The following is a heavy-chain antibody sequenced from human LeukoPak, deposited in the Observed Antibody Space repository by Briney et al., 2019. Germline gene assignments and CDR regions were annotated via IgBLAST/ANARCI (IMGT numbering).Heavy chain of an antibody. V-gene: IGHV1-69*13. CDR1: GYTFTGYY. CDR3: ARGYCSGGSCYLYYFDY. D-gene: IGHD2-15*01. CDR2: IIPIFGTA. Sequence: GASVKVSCKASGYTFTGYYMHWVRQAPGQGLEWMGGIIPIFGTANYAQKFQGRVTITADESTSTAYMELSSLRSEDTAVYYCARGYCSGGSCYLYYFDYWGQGTLVTVSS. J-gene: IGHJ4*02.